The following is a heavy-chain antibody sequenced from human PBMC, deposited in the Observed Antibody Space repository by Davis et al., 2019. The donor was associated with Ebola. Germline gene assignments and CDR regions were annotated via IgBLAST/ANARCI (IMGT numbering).Heavy chain of an antibody. D-gene: IGHD3-22*01. CDR1: GFTFRSYA. J-gene: IGHJ6*02. CDR3: AKDLAGRHYDSSGYYWRGIYYYYYGMDV. V-gene: IGHV3-23*01. CDR2: ISGSGGST. Sequence: GGSLRLSCAASGFTFRSYAMSWVRQAPGKGLEWVSAISGSGGSTYYADSVKGRFTISRDNSKNTLYLQMNSLRAEDTAVYYCAKDLAGRHYDSSGYYWRGIYYYYYGMDVWGQGTTVTVSS.